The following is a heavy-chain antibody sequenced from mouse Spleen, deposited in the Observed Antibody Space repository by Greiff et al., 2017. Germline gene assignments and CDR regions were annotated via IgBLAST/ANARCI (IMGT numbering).Heavy chain of an antibody. V-gene: IGHV14-2*01. CDR3: AVFYGDWTYYAMDY. Sequence: EVQVVESGAELVKPGASVKLSCTASGFNIKDYYMHWVKQRTEQGLEWIGRIDPEDGETKYAPKFQGKATITADTSSNTAYLQLSSLTSEDTAVYYCAVFYGDWTYYAMDYWGQGTSVTVSS. CDR2: IDPEDGET. D-gene: IGHD2-13*01. J-gene: IGHJ4*01. CDR1: GFNIKDYY.